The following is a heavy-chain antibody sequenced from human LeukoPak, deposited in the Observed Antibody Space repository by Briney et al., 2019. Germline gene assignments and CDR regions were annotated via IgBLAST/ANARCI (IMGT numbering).Heavy chain of an antibody. CDR2: ISGSGGST. Sequence: GGSLRLSCAASGFTFSSYAMSWVRQAPGKGLEWVSAISGSGGSTYYADSVKGRFTISRDNSKNTLYLQMNSLRAEDTAVYYCAKHLRDTYYYDSSGYYLGYWGQGTLVTVSS. J-gene: IGHJ4*02. CDR1: GFTFSSYA. V-gene: IGHV3-23*01. CDR3: AKHLRDTYYYDSSGYYLGY. D-gene: IGHD3-22*01.